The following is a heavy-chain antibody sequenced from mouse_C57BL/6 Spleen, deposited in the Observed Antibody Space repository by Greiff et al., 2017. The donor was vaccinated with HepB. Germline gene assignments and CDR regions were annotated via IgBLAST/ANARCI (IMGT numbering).Heavy chain of an antibody. Sequence: QVQLQQPGAELVRPGSSVKLSCKASGYTFTSYWMDWVKQRPGQGLEWIGNIYPSDSETHYNQKFKDKATLTVDKSSSTAYMQLSSLTSEDSAVYYCARRGFLPTGMDYWGQGTSVTVSS. V-gene: IGHV1-61*01. D-gene: IGHD2-1*01. CDR2: IYPSDSET. J-gene: IGHJ4*01. CDR3: ARRGFLPTGMDY. CDR1: GYTFTSYW.